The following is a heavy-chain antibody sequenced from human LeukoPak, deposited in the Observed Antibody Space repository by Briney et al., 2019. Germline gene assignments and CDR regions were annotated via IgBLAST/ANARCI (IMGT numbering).Heavy chain of an antibody. J-gene: IGHJ3*02. CDR1: GLTFRNAW. V-gene: IGHV3-15*01. Sequence: PGGSLRLSCAASGLTFRNAWMNWARQVPGKGLEWVGRIKSKIDGGTADYAAPVKGRITISRDDSKNMLYLQINSLKSDDTALFYCTTRSWADGFDIWGQGTIVTVSS. D-gene: IGHD7-27*01. CDR3: TTRSWADGFDI. CDR2: IKSKIDGGTA.